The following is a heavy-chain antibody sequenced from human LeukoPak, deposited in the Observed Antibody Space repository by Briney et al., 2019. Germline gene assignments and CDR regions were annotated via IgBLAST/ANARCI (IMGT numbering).Heavy chain of an antibody. J-gene: IGHJ3*02. CDR2: ISGSGGST. CDR3: AKYYYDSSGWPDAFDI. Sequence: GGSLRLACAASGFTFSSYGMSWVRQAPGKGLEWVSAISGSGGSTYYADSVKGRFTISRDNSKNTLYLQMNSLRAEDTAVYYCAKYYYDSSGWPDAFDIWGQGTMVTVSS. CDR1: GFTFSSYG. V-gene: IGHV3-23*01. D-gene: IGHD3-22*01.